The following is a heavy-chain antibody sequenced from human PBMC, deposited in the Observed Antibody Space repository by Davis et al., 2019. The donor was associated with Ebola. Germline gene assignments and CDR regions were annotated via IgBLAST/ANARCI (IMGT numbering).Heavy chain of an antibody. Sequence: SETLSLTCGVYGASFSGYYWSWIRQPPGKGLEWIGDINESGSTNYNPSVKSRVSISVDTSKNQLSLKLSSVTAADTAVYYCARHRHYGMDVWGQGTTVTVSS. CDR3: ARHRHYGMDV. J-gene: IGHJ6*02. CDR2: INESGST. V-gene: IGHV4-34*01. CDR1: GASFSGYY.